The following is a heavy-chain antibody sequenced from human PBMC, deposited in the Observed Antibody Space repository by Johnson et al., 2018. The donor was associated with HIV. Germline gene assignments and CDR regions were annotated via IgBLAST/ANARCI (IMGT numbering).Heavy chain of an antibody. CDR3: ARGTEGDGAFDI. CDR2: ISYDGSNK. J-gene: IGHJ3*02. Sequence: QVQLVESGGGVVQPGRSLRLSCAASGFTFSSYAMHWVRQAPGKGLEWVAVISYDGSNKYYADSVKGRFTISRDNSKNTLYLQMHSLRAEDTAVYYWARGTEGDGAFDIWGQGTMVTVSS. D-gene: IGHD1-1*01. V-gene: IGHV3-30*04. CDR1: GFTFSSYA.